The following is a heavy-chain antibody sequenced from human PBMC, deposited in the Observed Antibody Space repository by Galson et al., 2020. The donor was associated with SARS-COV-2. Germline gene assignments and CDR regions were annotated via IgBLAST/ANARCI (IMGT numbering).Heavy chain of an antibody. V-gene: IGHV3-23*01. Sequence: GESLRLSCAASGFTFTSYAMSWVRQAPGKGLEWVSAISGSGGSTYYADSVKGRFTISRDNSKNTLYLQMNSLRAEDTAVYYCAKGGRYSYDYWGQGTLVTVSS. CDR2: ISGSGGST. CDR3: AKGGRYSYDY. D-gene: IGHD3-16*01. J-gene: IGHJ4*02. CDR1: GFTFTSYA.